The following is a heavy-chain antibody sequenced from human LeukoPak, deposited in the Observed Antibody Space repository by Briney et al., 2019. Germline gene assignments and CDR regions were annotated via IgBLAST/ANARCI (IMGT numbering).Heavy chain of an antibody. CDR2: ISGSGGST. Sequence: PGGSLRLSCAVSGFTFSSYGMSWVRQAPGKGLGWVSAISGSGGSTYYADSVKGRFTISRDNSKNTLYLQMNSLRAEDTAVYYCAKGAAAGLYYYGMDVWGKGTTVTVSS. CDR1: GFTFSSYG. CDR3: AKGAAAGLYYYGMDV. D-gene: IGHD6-13*01. J-gene: IGHJ6*04. V-gene: IGHV3-23*01.